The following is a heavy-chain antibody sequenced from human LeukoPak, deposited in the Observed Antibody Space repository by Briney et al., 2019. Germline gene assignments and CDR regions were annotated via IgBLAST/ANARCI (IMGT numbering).Heavy chain of an antibody. CDR2: IYTSGST. CDR3: ARGAVYYYXSRDDAFD. CDR1: GGSISSGSYY. V-gene: IGHV4-61*02. Sequence: SETLSLTCTVSGGSISSGSYYWSWIRQPAGKGLEWIGRIYTSGSTNYNPSLKSRVTISVDTSKNQFSLKLSSVTAADTAVYYCARGAVYYYXSRDDAFD. D-gene: IGHD3-22*01. J-gene: IGHJ3*01.